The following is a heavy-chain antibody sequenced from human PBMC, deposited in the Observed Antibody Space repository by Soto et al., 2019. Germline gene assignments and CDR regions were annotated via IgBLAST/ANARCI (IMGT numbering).Heavy chain of an antibody. V-gene: IGHV1-2*02. CDR1: GYGFSGYY. CDR3: ARERSKAVALGWRSGGYNELDV. D-gene: IGHD3-16*01. J-gene: IGHJ6*02. Sequence: QVQLVQSGAEVKKPGASVKVSCKASGYGFSGYYIHWVRQAPGQGLEWMGWTNPNTGGTNYALKFQGRVTMTRDTSISTVYMELSSLRSDDTAVYYCARERSKAVALGWRSGGYNELDVWGQGTTVTVSS. CDR2: TNPNTGGT.